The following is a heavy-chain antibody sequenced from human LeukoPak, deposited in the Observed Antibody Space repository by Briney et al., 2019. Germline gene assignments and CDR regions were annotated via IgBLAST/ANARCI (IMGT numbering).Heavy chain of an antibody. CDR2: ISSSGSTI. J-gene: IGHJ5*02. D-gene: IGHD2-2*01. Sequence: GGSLRLSCAASGFTFSSYAMNWVRQAPGEGLEWVSYISSSGSTIYYADSVKGRFTISRDNAKNSLYLQMNSLRAEDTAVYYCAVLVVPAAISSWFDPWGQGTLVTVSS. V-gene: IGHV3-48*03. CDR3: AVLVVPAAISSWFDP. CDR1: GFTFSSYA.